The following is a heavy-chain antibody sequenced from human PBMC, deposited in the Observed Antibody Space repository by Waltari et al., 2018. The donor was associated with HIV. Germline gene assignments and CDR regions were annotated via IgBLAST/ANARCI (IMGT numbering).Heavy chain of an antibody. CDR1: GFTCNRFW. CDR3: ARDDYLDS. V-gene: IGHV3-7*01. D-gene: IGHD4-17*01. CDR2: INGAGSDK. Sequence: EVQLVESGGGLVQPGGSLRLSCTASGFTCNRFWMGWGRQAPGKGLEWVADINGAGSDKYYVKSVKGRFTIYRDNARNSLYLQMNSLTAEDTAIYYCARDDYLDSWGQGTLVTVSS. J-gene: IGHJ5*01.